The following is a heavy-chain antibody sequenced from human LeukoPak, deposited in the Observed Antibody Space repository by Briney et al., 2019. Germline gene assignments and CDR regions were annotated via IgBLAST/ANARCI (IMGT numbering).Heavy chain of an antibody. CDR2: IDPNSGGT. V-gene: IGHV1-2*02. CDR1: GYSFTGNH. CDR3: AKEADIVSFDL. D-gene: IGHD2-15*01. Sequence: GASVKVSCKASGYSFTGNHVHWVRQAPAQGLEWMGWIDPNSGGTKYAQKFQDTVTMTSNTSISTAYMELRGLRPDDPAVYFCAKEADIVSFDLWGRGTLVTVSS. J-gene: IGHJ2*01.